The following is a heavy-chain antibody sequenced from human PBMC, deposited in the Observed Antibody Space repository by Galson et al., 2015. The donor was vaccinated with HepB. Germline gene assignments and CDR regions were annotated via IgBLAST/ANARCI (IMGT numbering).Heavy chain of an antibody. J-gene: IGHJ4*02. CDR3: ATDLGWEQRF. CDR2: FDPEDGET. Sequence: SVKVSCKVAGYSLTELSMHWVRQAPGKGLEWMGGFDPEDGETIYAQKLQGRITLTEDTSTDTACMELSSLRSEDAAVYYCATDLGWEQRFWGQGTLVTVSS. V-gene: IGHV1-24*01. D-gene: IGHD1/OR15-1a*01. CDR1: GYSLTELS.